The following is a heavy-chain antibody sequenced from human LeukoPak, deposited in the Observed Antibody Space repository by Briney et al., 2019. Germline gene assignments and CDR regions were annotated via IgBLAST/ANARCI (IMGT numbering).Heavy chain of an antibody. CDR1: GYTFTSYY. Sequence: GASVKVSRKASGYTFTSYYMHWVRQAPGQGLEWMGIINPSGGSTSYAQKFQGRVTMTRDTSTSTVYMELSSLRSEDTAVYYCARDRLLELAGRGVSWFDPWGQGTLVTVSS. CDR2: INPSGGST. V-gene: IGHV1-46*01. D-gene: IGHD1-7*01. J-gene: IGHJ5*02. CDR3: ARDRLLELAGRGVSWFDP.